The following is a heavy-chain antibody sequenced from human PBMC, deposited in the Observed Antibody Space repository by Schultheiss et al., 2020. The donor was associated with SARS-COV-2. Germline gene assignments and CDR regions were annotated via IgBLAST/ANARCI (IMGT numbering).Heavy chain of an antibody. D-gene: IGHD4-17*01. J-gene: IGHJ4*02. Sequence: GGSLRLSCAASGFTFSNAWMSWVRQAPGKGLEWVSYISSSGSTIYYADSVKGRFTISRDNAKNSLYLQMNSLRAEDTAVYYCARDYAPTYGDPLDFWGQGTLVTVSS. CDR1: GFTFSNAW. CDR3: ARDYAPTYGDPLDF. CDR2: ISSSGSTI. V-gene: IGHV3-11*04.